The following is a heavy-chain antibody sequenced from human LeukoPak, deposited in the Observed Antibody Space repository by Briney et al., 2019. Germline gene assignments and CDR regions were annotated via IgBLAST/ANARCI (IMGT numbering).Heavy chain of an antibody. J-gene: IGHJ6*03. CDR2: INPNSGGT. CDR1: GYTFTGYY. Sequence: ASVKVSCKASGYTFTGYYMHWVRQAPGQGLEWMGWINPNSGGTNYAQKFQGRVTMTRDTSISTAYMELSRLRSDDTAVYYCARDSDDVRSDYYMDVWGKGTTVTVSS. CDR3: ARDSDDVRSDYYMDV. D-gene: IGHD1-1*01. V-gene: IGHV1-2*02.